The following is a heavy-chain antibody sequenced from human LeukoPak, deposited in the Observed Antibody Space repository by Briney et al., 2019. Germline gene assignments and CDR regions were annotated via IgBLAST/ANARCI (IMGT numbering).Heavy chain of an antibody. CDR3: ARANLETDAFDI. J-gene: IGHJ3*02. Sequence: SETLSLTCTVSGGSISSYYWSWIRQPPGKGLEWIGYIYYSGSTNYNPSLKSRVTISVDTSKNQFSLKLSSVTAADTAVYYCARANLETDAFDIWGQGTMVTVSS. CDR1: GGSISSYY. V-gene: IGHV4-59*01. CDR2: IYYSGST.